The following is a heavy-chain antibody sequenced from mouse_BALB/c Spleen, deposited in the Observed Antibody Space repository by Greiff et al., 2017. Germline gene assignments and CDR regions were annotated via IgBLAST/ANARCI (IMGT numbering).Heavy chain of an antibody. CDR3: ARAGYDYGAWFAY. V-gene: IGHV5-6-5*01. D-gene: IGHD2-4*01. CDR1: GFTFSSYA. Sequence: EVKLVESGGGLVKPGGSLKLSCAASGFTFSSYAMSWVRQTPEKRLEWVASISSGGSTYYPDSVKGRFTISRDNARNILYLQMSSLRSEDTAMYYCARAGYDYGAWFAYWGQGALVTVSA. CDR2: ISSGGST. J-gene: IGHJ3*01.